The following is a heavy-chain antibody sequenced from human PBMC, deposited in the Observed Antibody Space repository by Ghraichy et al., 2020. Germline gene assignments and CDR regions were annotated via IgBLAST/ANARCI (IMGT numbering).Heavy chain of an antibody. D-gene: IGHD3-10*01. J-gene: IGHJ4*02. V-gene: IGHV4-4*02. CDR3: ARDGSGSFYNSYYFDY. Sequence: SETLSLTCAVSGGSITDSNWWTWVRQSPGKGLEWIGEIYLEWLAEVYQTGRTNYNPSLKSRVIISVDNSKNQLSLNLSSVTAADTAVYYCARDGSGSFYNSYYFDYWGPGALVTVSS. CDR2: IYLEWLAEVYQTGRT. CDR1: GGSITDSNW.